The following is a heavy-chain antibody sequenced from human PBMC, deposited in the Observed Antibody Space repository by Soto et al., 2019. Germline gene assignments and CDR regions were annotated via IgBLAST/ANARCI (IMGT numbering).Heavy chain of an antibody. CDR3: SRLVGATSSFDY. CDR2: IRSKANSYAT. CDR1: GFTFSGSA. V-gene: IGHV3-73*02. Sequence: EVQLVESGGGLVQPGGSLKLSCAASGFTFSGSAMHWVRQASGKGLEWFGRIRSKANSYATAYAGAVKGRFIISRDDSKNTAYLQMNSLKTEDTAVYYCSRLVGATSSFDYWGQGTLVTVSS. J-gene: IGHJ4*02. D-gene: IGHD1-26*01.